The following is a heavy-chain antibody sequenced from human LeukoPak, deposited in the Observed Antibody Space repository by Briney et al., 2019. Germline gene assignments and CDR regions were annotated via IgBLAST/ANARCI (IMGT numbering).Heavy chain of an antibody. V-gene: IGHV4-30-2*01. CDR2: IYHSGSA. D-gene: IGHD2/OR15-2a*01. Sequence: TLSLTCAVSGDSISSGGHSWSWIRQPPGKVLEWIGYIYHSGSAYYNPSLKSRVTISADRSKHQFSLKLSSVTAADTAVYYCARDGSMGHDYWGQGTLVTVSS. CDR3: ARDGSMGHDY. CDR1: GDSISSGGHS. J-gene: IGHJ4*02.